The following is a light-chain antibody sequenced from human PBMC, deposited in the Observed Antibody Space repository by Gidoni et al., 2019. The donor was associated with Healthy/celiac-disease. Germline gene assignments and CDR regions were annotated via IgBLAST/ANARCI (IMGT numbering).Light chain of an antibody. CDR3: QQYGSSL. V-gene: IGKV3-20*01. J-gene: IGKJ3*01. Sequence: IVLTQSPSTLSLSPGERATLSCRASQSVSSSYLAWYQQKLGQAPRLLIYGASSRATGIPDRFSGSGSGTDFTLTISRLEPEDFAVYYCQQYGSSLFGPXTKVDIK. CDR1: QSVSSSY. CDR2: GAS.